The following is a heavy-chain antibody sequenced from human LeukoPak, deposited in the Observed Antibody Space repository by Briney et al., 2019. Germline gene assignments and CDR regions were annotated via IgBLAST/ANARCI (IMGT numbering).Heavy chain of an antibody. Sequence: GGSLRLSCAASGFTFSGSAMHWVRLAPGKGLEWVGRIRSKPNKYATGFAASVKGRFTISRDDSKNMAYLQMNSLKIEDTAVYFCASEQTYYFSLDVWGQGTTVTVAS. D-gene: IGHD1/OR15-1a*01. CDR1: GFTFSGSA. J-gene: IGHJ6*02. CDR3: ASEQTYYFSLDV. CDR2: IRSKPNKYAT. V-gene: IGHV3-73*01.